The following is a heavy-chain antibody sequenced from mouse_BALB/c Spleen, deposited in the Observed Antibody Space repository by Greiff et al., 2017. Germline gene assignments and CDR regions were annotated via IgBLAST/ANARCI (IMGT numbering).Heavy chain of an antibody. V-gene: IGHV1S126*01. D-gene: IGHD2-14*01. CDR2: IDPSDSGT. CDR3: ARDYRYERSWFAY. Sequence: QVQLQQSGPQLVRPGASVKISCKASGYSFTSYWMHWVKQRPGQGLEWIGMIDPSDSGTRLNQKFKDKATLTVDKSSSTAYMQLSSPTSEDSAVYYGARDYRYERSWFAYWGQGTLVTVSA. J-gene: IGHJ3*01. CDR1: GYSFTSYW.